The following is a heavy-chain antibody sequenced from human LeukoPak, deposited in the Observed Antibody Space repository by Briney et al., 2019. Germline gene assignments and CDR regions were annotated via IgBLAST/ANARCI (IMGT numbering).Heavy chain of an antibody. CDR1: GYNFNIFG. Sequence: ASVKVSCKASGYNFNIFGISWVRQAPGQGPEWMGWISAYNGNTYFAQNLQGRVAMTTDTSTTTAYMETRSLRSDDTAVYYCARGYSSSRYNYYYYYMDVWGKGTTVTVSS. CDR2: ISAYNGNT. D-gene: IGHD6-13*01. CDR3: ARGYSSSRYNYYYYYMDV. J-gene: IGHJ6*03. V-gene: IGHV1-18*01.